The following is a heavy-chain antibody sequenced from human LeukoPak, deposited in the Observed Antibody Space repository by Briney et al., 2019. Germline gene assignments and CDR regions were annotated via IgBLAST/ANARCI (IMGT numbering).Heavy chain of an antibody. D-gene: IGHD2-15*01. CDR2: ISGSGGST. CDR3: ARDRCSGGSCYLDY. V-gene: IGHV3-23*01. J-gene: IGHJ4*02. CDR1: GFTFSSYA. Sequence: GGSLRLSCAASGFTFSSYAMSWVRQAPGKGLEWVSAISGSGGSTYYADSVKGRFTISRDNSKNTLYLQMNSLRAEDTAVYYCARDRCSGGSCYLDYWGQGTLVTVSS.